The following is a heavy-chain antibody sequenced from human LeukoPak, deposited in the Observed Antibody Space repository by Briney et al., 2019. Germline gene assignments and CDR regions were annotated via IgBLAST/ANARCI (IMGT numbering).Heavy chain of an antibody. D-gene: IGHD4-17*01. Sequence: ASVKVSCKASGYTFTSYDINWVRQATGQGREWMGWMNPNSGNTGYAQKFQGRVTITRNTSISTAYMELSSLRSEDTAVYYCARGERLRPYQPPDWYFDLWGRGTLVTVSS. J-gene: IGHJ2*01. V-gene: IGHV1-8*03. CDR3: ARGERLRPYQPPDWYFDL. CDR1: GYTFTSYD. CDR2: MNPNSGNT.